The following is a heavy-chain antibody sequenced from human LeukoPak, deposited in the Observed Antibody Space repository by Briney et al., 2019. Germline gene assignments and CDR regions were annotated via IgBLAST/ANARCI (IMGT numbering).Heavy chain of an antibody. Sequence: GGSLRLSCAASGFTFSSYGMSWVRQAPGKGLEWVSAISGSGGSTYYADSVKGRFTISRDNSKNTLYLQMNSLRAGDTAVYYCAKGGTGSYRSVYYYYYMDVWGKGTTVTISS. J-gene: IGHJ6*03. CDR2: ISGSGGST. CDR1: GFTFSSYG. D-gene: IGHD3-16*02. V-gene: IGHV3-23*01. CDR3: AKGGTGSYRSVYYYYYMDV.